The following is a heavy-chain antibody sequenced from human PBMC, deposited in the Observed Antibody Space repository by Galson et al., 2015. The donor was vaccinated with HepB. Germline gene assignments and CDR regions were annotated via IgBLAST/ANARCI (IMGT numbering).Heavy chain of an antibody. CDR2: FDPENGET. J-gene: IGHJ4*02. CDR1: GYTLTELS. Sequence: SVKVSCKVSGYTLTELSMHWVRQTPGKGLEWMGGFDPENGETIYAQKFQGRVTMTEDTSTDTAYMELSSLRSEDTAVYYCATTAVSGWSVGYYFDHWGQGALVTVS. CDR3: ATTAVSGWSVGYYFDH. D-gene: IGHD6-19*01. V-gene: IGHV1-24*01.